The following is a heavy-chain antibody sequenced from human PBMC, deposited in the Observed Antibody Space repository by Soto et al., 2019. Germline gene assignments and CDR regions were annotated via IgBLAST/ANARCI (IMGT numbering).Heavy chain of an antibody. J-gene: IGHJ1*01. CDR1: GGSFSGYY. V-gene: IGHV4-34*01. CDR2: INHSGST. D-gene: IGHD4-17*01. Sequence: SETLSLTCAVYGGSFSGYYWSWIRQPPGKGLEWIGEINHSGSTNYNPSLKSRVTISVDTSKNQFSLKLSSVTAADTAVYYCARGRLASTVTTFYYFQHWGQGTLVTVSS. CDR3: ARGRLASTVTTFYYFQH.